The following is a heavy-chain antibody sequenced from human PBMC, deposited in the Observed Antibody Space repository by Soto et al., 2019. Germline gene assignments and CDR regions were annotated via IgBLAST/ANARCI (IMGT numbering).Heavy chain of an antibody. CDR3: ARHFSVDYFDY. CDR2: FYYSGTT. V-gene: IGHV4-59*04. Sequence: PSEPLSLTCAVSGGSFSGYYWGWIRQPPGKGLEWIGSFYYSGTTYYNPSLKSRVTISVDRSKNQFSLKLSSVTAADTAVYYCARHFSVDYFDYWGQGALVTVSS. J-gene: IGHJ4*02. CDR1: GGSFSGYY.